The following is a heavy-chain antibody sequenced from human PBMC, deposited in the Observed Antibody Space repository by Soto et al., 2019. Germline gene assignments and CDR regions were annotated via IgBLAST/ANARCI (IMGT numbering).Heavy chain of an antibody. CDR2: IYWDDDK. V-gene: IGHV2-5*02. J-gene: IGHJ4*02. CDR1: GFSLSTSGVG. D-gene: IGHD3-22*01. Sequence: QITLKESGPTLVKPTQTLTLTCTFSGFSLSTSGVGVGWIRQPPGKALEWLALIYWDDDKRYSPSLKSRLTITTDPSKNQVVLTIPNMDPVDTALYYCPLPMRGYYLFDSSGQRTLVTVSS. CDR3: PLPMRGYYLFDS.